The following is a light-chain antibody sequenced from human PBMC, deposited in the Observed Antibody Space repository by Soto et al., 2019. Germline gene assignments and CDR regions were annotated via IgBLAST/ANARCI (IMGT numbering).Light chain of an antibody. CDR2: EVN. J-gene: IGLJ1*01. Sequence: QSALTQPPSASGSPGQSVTISCSGTSSDVGGFNYVSWYQQHPGRAPKVLIYEVNKRPSGVPDRFSGSKSGSTASLTVSGLQAEDEAEYYCSSYAGTNIFVFGTGTKVTVL. CDR3: SSYAGTNIFV. V-gene: IGLV2-8*01. CDR1: SSDVGGFNY.